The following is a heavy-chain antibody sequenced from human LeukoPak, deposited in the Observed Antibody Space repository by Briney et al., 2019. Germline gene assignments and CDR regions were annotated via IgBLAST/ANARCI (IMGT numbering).Heavy chain of an antibody. CDR1: GYTFTGYY. V-gene: IGHV1-2*02. CDR3: ARVTGYCSGGSCYGFDP. Sequence: ASVKVSCKASGYTFTGYYIHWVRQAPVQGLEWMGWINPNSGGTNYAQKFQGRVTMARDTSISTAYMELSRLRSDDTAVYYCARVTGYCSGGSCYGFDPWGQGTLVTVSS. J-gene: IGHJ5*02. D-gene: IGHD2-15*01. CDR2: INPNSGGT.